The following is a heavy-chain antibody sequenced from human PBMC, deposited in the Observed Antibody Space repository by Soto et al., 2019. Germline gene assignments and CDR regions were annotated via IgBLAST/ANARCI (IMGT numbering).Heavy chain of an antibody. D-gene: IGHD1-26*01. J-gene: IGHJ4*02. CDR1: GFTFSSYS. V-gene: IGHV3-21*01. CDR2: ISSSSSYI. Sequence: GGSLRLSCAASGFTFSSYSMNWVRQAQGKGLEWVSSISSSSSYIYYADSVKGRFTISRDNAKNSLYLQMNSLRSEDTAVYYCARRSGSGSYYFDYWGQGTLVTVSS. CDR3: ARRSGSGSYYFDY.